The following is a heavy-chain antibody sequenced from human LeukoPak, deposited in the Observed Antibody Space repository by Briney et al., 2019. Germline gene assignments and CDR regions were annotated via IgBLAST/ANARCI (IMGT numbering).Heavy chain of an antibody. CDR2: ISPSSSYI. J-gene: IGHJ4*02. CDR3: AREGGYCSGGSCRFFDY. V-gene: IGHV3-21*06. Sequence: GRSQRLSCAASGFTLSSASMNWVRQAPGKGLEFVSYISPSSSYIYYADSVKGRFTISRDDAKNSLFLQMNSLRAEDTAVYYCAREGGYCSGGSCRFFDYWGQGTLVTVSA. CDR1: GFTLSSAS. D-gene: IGHD2-15*01.